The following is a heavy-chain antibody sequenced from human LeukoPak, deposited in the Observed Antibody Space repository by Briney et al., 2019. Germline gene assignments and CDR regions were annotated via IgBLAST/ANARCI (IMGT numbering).Heavy chain of an antibody. CDR3: ARSSLYNSGWYAY. V-gene: IGHV4-59*01. CDR2: VLYSGST. D-gene: IGHD6-19*01. J-gene: IGHJ4*02. Sequence: SETLSLTCTVSGGSISRYYWTWIRQPPGKGLEWIGYVLYSGSTNYNPSLKSRVTISVDTSKNQFSLKLISVTAADTAVYFCARSSLYNSGWYAYWGQGTLVTVSS. CDR1: GGSISRYY.